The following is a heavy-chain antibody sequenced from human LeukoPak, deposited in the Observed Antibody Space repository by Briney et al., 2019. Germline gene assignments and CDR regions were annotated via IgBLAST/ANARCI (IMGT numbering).Heavy chain of an antibody. CDR1: GFSFSSYS. D-gene: IGHD6-13*01. CDR3: AKEYSTHFDY. J-gene: IGHJ4*02. Sequence: GGSLRLSCTTSGFSFSSYSMNWVRQTPGKGLEWVSAISGSGGSTYYADSVKGRFTISRDNSKNTLYLQMNSLRAEDTAVYYCAKEYSTHFDYWGQGTLVTVSS. V-gene: IGHV3-23*01. CDR2: ISGSGGST.